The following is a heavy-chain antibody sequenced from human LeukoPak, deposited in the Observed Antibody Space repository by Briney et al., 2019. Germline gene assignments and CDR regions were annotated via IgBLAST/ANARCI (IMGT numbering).Heavy chain of an antibody. CDR2: ISGSGGST. D-gene: IGHD5-24*01. Sequence: PGGSLRLSCAASGFTFSSYAMSWVRQAPGKGLEWVSAISGSGGSTYYADSVKGRFTISRDNAKNSLYLQMNSLRDEDTAVYYCARDGYTFYYYYGMDVWGQGTTVTVSS. CDR3: ARDGYTFYYYYGMDV. CDR1: GFTFSSYA. V-gene: IGHV3-23*01. J-gene: IGHJ6*02.